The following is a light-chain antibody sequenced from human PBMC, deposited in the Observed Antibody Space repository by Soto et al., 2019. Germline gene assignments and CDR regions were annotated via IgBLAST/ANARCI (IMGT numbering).Light chain of an antibody. V-gene: IGLV2-14*01. Sequence: QSALTQPASVSGSPGQSITISCTGTSSDVGGYNYVAWYQQHPGKAPKLMIYEVSNRPSGVSNRFSGSKSGNTASLTISGLQDDDEADYYCSSYTGSSTLVFGGGTKLTV. J-gene: IGLJ3*02. CDR1: SSDVGGYNY. CDR3: SSYTGSSTLV. CDR2: EVS.